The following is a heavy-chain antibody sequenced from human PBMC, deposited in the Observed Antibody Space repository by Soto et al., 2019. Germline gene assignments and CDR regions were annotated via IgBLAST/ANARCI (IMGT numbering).Heavy chain of an antibody. CDR3: VKSRGGNNFDFFD. J-gene: IGHJ4*02. Sequence: GGSLRLSCSASGFTFSSYAMHWVRQAPGKGLEYVSGVRGNGDPPFYADSVKGRFTISRDNSKNTLYLQMSGLSADDTAVYYCVKSRGGNNFDFFDWGQGALVTVSS. V-gene: IGHV3-64D*06. CDR1: GFTFSSYA. CDR2: VRGNGDPP. D-gene: IGHD5-12*01.